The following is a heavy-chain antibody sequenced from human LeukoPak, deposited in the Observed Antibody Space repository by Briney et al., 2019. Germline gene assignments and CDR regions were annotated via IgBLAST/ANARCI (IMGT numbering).Heavy chain of an antibody. D-gene: IGHD3-22*01. J-gene: IGHJ4*02. Sequence: GGSLRLSCAASGFTFSSYSMNWVRQAPGKGLEWVSSISSSSSYIYYTDSVKGRFTISRDNAKNSLYLQMNSLRAEDTAVYYCARGYYDSSGYCDYWGQGTLVTVSS. CDR1: GFTFSSYS. CDR2: ISSSSSYI. CDR3: ARGYYDSSGYCDY. V-gene: IGHV3-21*01.